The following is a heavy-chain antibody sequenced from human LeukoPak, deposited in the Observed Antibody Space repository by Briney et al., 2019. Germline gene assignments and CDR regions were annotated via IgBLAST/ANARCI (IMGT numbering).Heavy chain of an antibody. CDR2: IYYTGNT. V-gene: IGHV4-61*01. Sequence: SETLSLTCSVSGGSISSSNYYWNWIRQPPGKGLEWIGYIYYTGNTNYNPSLKSRVTISVDTSKNQFSLKLSSVTAADTAVYYCARDRLQLQSWGQGTLVTVSS. D-gene: IGHD1-1*01. CDR1: GGSISSSNYY. CDR3: ARDRLQLQS. J-gene: IGHJ5*02.